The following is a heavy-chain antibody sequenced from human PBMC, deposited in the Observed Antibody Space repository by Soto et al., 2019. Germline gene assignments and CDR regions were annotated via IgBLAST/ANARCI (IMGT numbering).Heavy chain of an antibody. D-gene: IGHD3-22*01. J-gene: IGHJ4*02. V-gene: IGHV4-34*01. Sequence: PSETLSLTCAVYGGSFRGYYWSWIRQPPGKGLEWIGEINHSGSTNYNPSLKSRVTISVDTSKNQFSLKLSSATAADTAVYYCARVSTMIDVDYWGQGTLVTVSS. CDR1: GGSFRGYY. CDR2: INHSGST. CDR3: ARVSTMIDVDY.